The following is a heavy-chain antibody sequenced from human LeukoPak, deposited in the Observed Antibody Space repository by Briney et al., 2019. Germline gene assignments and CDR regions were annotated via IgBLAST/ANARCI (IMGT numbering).Heavy chain of an antibody. D-gene: IGHD1-26*01. J-gene: IGHJ4*02. Sequence: PSETLSLTCTVSGGSISSSSYYWGWIRQPPGKGLEWIGSIYYSGSTCYNPSLKSRVTISVDTSKNQFSLKLSSVTAADTAVYYCSRESGPFSPFGFWGQGTLVSVHS. CDR1: GGSISSSSYY. CDR3: SRESGPFSPFGF. V-gene: IGHV4-39*07. CDR2: IYYSGST.